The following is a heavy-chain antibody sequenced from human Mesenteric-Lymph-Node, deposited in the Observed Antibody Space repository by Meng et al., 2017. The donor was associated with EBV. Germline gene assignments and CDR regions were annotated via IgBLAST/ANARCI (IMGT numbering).Heavy chain of an antibody. V-gene: IGHV3-53*01. CDR2: IYSGGNT. J-gene: IGHJ4*02. D-gene: IGHD6-19*01. CDR1: GFTFSRDH. Sequence: DVQLVESGXGLIQPXGSLRLSCAVSGFTFSRDHMSWVRQAPGKGLEWVSLIYSGGNTFYADSVKGRFTISRDNSKSTLYLQMNSLRVEDTAVYYCVRDGDLVAGKKLYDYGGQGTLVTVSS. CDR3: VRDGDLVAGKKLYDY.